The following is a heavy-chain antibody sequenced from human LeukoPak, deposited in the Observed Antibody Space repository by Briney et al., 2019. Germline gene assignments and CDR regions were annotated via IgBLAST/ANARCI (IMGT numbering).Heavy chain of an antibody. CDR3: AKSRIFAARFAEYYFDY. D-gene: IGHD2/OR15-2a*01. CDR2: ISYDGSNK. J-gene: IGHJ4*02. CDR1: GFTFSSYT. V-gene: IGHV3-30*18. Sequence: GGSLRLSCAASGFTFSSYTLNWVRQAPGKGLEWVAVISYDGSNKYYADSVKGRFTISRDNSKNTLYLQMNSLRAEDTAVYYCAKSRIFAARFAEYYFDYWGQGTLVTVSS.